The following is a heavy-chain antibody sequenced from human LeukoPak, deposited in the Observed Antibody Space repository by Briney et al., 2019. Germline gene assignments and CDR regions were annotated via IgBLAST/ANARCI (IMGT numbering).Heavy chain of an antibody. CDR3: ARVRGDTMATGWFDP. J-gene: IGHJ5*02. CDR2: IIPIFGTA. D-gene: IGHD1-26*01. CDR1: GGTFSSYA. V-gene: IGHV1-69*05. Sequence: SVKVSCKASGGTFSSYAISWVRQAPGQGLEWTGRIIPIFGTANYAQKFQGRVTITTDESTSTAYMELSSLRSEDTAVYYCARVRGDTMATGWFDPWGQGTLVTVSS.